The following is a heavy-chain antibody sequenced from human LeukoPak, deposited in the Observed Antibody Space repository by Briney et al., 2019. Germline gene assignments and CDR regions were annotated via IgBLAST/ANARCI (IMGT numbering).Heavy chain of an antibody. V-gene: IGHV3-73*01. CDR2: IRSKANSYAT. J-gene: IGHJ4*02. CDR1: GFTFSGSA. D-gene: IGHD5-18*01. CDR3: TRLPYHSTAMVAY. Sequence: PGGSLRLSCAASGFTFSGSAMHWVRQASGKGLEWVGRIRSKANSYATAYAASVKGRFTISRDDSKNTAYLQMNSLKTEDTAVYYCTRLPYHSTAMVAYWGQGTLVTVSS.